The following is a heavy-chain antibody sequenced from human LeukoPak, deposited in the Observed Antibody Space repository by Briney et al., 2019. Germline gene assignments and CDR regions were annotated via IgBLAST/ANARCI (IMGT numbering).Heavy chain of an antibody. CDR1: GGTFSSYA. D-gene: IGHD3-22*01. J-gene: IGHJ6*02. Sequence: SVKVSCKASGGTFSSYAISWVRQAPGQGLEGMGRIIPILGIANYAQKFQGRVTITADKSTSTAYMELSSLRSEDTAVYYCARDGGYYDSSGSPGMDVWGQGTTVTVSS. CDR3: ARDGGYYDSSGSPGMDV. V-gene: IGHV1-69*04. CDR2: IIPILGIA.